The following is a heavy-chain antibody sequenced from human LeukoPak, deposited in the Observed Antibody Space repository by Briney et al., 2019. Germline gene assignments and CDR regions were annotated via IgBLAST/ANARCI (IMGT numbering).Heavy chain of an antibody. CDR2: IKQDGSEK. J-gene: IGHJ4*02. D-gene: IGHD3-22*01. CDR1: GFTFSSYW. Sequence: GGSLRLSCAASGFTFSSYWMSWVRQAPGKGLEWVANIKQDGSEKYYVDSVKGRFTISRDNAKNSLYLQMNSLRAEDTAVYYCARETANPDYYDSSGYSSWGQGTLVTVSS. CDR3: ARETANPDYYDSSGYSS. V-gene: IGHV3-7*01.